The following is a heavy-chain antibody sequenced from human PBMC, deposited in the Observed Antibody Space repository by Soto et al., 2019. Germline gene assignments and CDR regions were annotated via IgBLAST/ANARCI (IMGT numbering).Heavy chain of an antibody. V-gene: IGHV1-69*13. Sequence: SVKVSCKASGGTFSSYAISWVRQAPGQGLEWMGGIIPIFGTANYTQKFQGGVTITADESTSTAYMELSSLRSEDTAVYYCASHSSRWCEVNWFDPWGQGTLVTVSS. D-gene: IGHD2-2*01. J-gene: IGHJ5*02. CDR1: GGTFSSYA. CDR2: IIPIFGTA. CDR3: ASHSSRWCEVNWFDP.